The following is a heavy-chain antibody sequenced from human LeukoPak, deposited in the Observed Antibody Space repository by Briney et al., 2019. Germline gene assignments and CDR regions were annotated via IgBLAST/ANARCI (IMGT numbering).Heavy chain of an antibody. CDR2: INHSGST. J-gene: IGHJ4*02. V-gene: IGHV4-34*01. D-gene: IGHD6-13*01. Sequence: PSETLSLTCAVYGGSFSGYYWSWIRQPPVKELEWIGEINHSGSTNYNPSLKSRVTISVDTSKNQFSLKLSSVTAADTAVYYCARGRGIAPEFDYWGQGTLVTVSS. CDR1: GGSFSGYY. CDR3: ARGRGIAPEFDY.